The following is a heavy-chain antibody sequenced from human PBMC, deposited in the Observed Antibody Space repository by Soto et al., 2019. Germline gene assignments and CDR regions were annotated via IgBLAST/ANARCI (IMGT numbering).Heavy chain of an antibody. J-gene: IGHJ6*02. CDR1: GYTFSTYT. CDR2: INGGTGQT. V-gene: IGHV1-3*01. D-gene: IGHD1-1*01. CDR3: ARGKGMEENYYYYGLDI. Sequence: ASVKVSCKASGYTFSTYTMHWVRQAPGQSLEWMGWINGGTGQTRYSQRFQDRVTITRDTPASTANMELTSLTSEDTAVYYCARGKGMEENYYYYGLDIWGQGTTVTVSS.